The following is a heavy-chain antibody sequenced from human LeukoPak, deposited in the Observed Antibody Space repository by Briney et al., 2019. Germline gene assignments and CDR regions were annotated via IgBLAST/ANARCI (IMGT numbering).Heavy chain of an antibody. CDR3: AKSSYGGDVAAAGVAS. V-gene: IGHV5-51*01. CDR1: GYSFTTNW. J-gene: IGHJ5*02. Sequence: GESLRISCKSSGYSFTTNWIGWGRHMPRERLEGGGIIFPGDSDTLYSPYFQGQVTTSADNSSNTNFLQCRSVKAPDTSRYYVAKSSYGGDVAAAGVASWGQGTLVTVSS. CDR2: IFPGDSDT. D-gene: IGHD6-13*01.